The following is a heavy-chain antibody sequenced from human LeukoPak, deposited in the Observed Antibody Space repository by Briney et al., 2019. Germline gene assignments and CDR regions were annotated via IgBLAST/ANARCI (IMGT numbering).Heavy chain of an antibody. CDR1: GYTFTSYN. V-gene: IGHV1-18*04. J-gene: IGHJ3*02. Sequence: GASVKVSCKASGYTFTSYNINWVRQAPGQGLEWMGWNSVYNGNTNYAQKLQGRVTMTTDTSTSTAYMELRSLRSDDTAVYYCARDRIDRYSSGWHAFDIWGQGTMVTVSS. D-gene: IGHD6-19*01. CDR3: ARDRIDRYSSGWHAFDI. CDR2: NSVYNGNT.